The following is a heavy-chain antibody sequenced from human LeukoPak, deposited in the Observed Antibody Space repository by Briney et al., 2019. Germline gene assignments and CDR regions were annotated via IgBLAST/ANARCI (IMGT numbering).Heavy chain of an antibody. CDR2: ISYDGSNK. V-gene: IGHV3-30*18. D-gene: IGHD4-23*01. J-gene: IGHJ4*02. Sequence: GGSLRLSCAASGFTFSSYGMHWVRQAPGKGLEWVAVISYDGSNKYYADSVKGRFTISRDNSKNTLYLQMNSLRAEDTAVYYCAKDLRVETTVVTPPDYWGQGTLVTVSS. CDR1: GFTFSSYG. CDR3: AKDLRVETTVVTPPDY.